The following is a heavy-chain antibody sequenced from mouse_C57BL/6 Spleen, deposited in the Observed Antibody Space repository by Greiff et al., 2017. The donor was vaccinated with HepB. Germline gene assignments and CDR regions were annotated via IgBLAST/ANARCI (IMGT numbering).Heavy chain of an antibody. J-gene: IGHJ2*01. V-gene: IGHV14-1*01. Sequence: EVQLQQSGAELVRPGASVKLSCTASGFNIKDYYMHWVKQRPEQGLEWIGRIDPEDGDTEYAPKFQGKATMTADTSSNTAYLQLSSLTSEDTAVYYCTTFTTVGIYYFDYWGQGTTLTVSS. CDR2: IDPEDGDT. D-gene: IGHD1-1*01. CDR1: GFNIKDYY. CDR3: TTFTTVGIYYFDY.